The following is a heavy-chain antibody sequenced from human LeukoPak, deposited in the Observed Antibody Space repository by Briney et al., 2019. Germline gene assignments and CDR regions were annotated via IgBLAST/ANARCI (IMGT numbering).Heavy chain of an antibody. CDR2: IYPGDSDT. CDR1: GYNFDTYW. D-gene: IGHD6-13*01. V-gene: IGHV5-51*01. J-gene: IGHJ4*02. Sequence: GESLKISCKGSGYNFDTYWIAWVRQMPGKGLECMGLIYPGDSDTRYSPSFQGQVTISADKSITTAYLQWSSLQASDTAMYYCARLLSAAADYWGQGTLVTVSS. CDR3: ARLLSAAADY.